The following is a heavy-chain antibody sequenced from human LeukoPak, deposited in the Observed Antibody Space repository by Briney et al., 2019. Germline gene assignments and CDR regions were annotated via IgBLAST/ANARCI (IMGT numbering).Heavy chain of an antibody. D-gene: IGHD6-13*01. CDR3: ARVAGIAAAGTYYYYYMDV. Sequence: SVKVSCKASGYTFTSYDINWVRQATGQGLEWMGWMNPNSGNTGYAQKFQGRVTITRNTSISTAYMELSSLRSEDTAVYYCARVAGIAAAGTYYYYYMDVWGKGTTVTVSS. CDR2: MNPNSGNT. CDR1: GYTFTSYD. J-gene: IGHJ6*03. V-gene: IGHV1-8*03.